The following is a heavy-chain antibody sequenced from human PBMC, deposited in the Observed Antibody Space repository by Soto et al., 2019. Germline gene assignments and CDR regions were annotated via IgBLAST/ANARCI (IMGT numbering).Heavy chain of an antibody. CDR2: IFSNDEK. Sequence: XGPTLVNPTESLTLTCTVSGFSLSNARMGVSWIRQPPGKALEWLAHIFSNDEKSYSTSLKSRLTISKDTSKSQVVLTMTNMDPVDTATYYCARIPRAAAGLEYYYYYGMDVWGQGTTVTVSS. D-gene: IGHD6-13*01. CDR1: GFSLSNARMG. V-gene: IGHV2-26*01. J-gene: IGHJ6*02. CDR3: ARIPRAAAGLEYYYYYGMDV.